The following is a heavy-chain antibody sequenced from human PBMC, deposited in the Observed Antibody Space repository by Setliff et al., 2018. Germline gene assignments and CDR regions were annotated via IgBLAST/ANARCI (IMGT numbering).Heavy chain of an antibody. CDR2: ITNGSSNI. D-gene: IGHD3-16*01. J-gene: IGHJ4*02. Sequence: GGSLRLSCAASGFTFSPYSMNWVRQAPGKGLEWVASITNGSSNIWYAASVKGRFTISRDNAKNSLYMQMNSLRAEDTAVYYCERGGSPYYFAYWGQGTLVTVSS. V-gene: IGHV3-21*01. CDR1: GFTFSPYS. CDR3: ERGGSPYYFAY.